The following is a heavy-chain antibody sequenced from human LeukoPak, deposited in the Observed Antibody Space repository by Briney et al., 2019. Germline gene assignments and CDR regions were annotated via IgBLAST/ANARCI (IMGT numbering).Heavy chain of an antibody. D-gene: IGHD6-6*01. CDR3: AKDSSSSGGD. V-gene: IGHV1-2*06. Sequence: ASVKVSCKASGYTFTSYGISWVRQAPGQGLEWMGRINPNSGGTNYAQEFQGRVTMTRDTSISTAYMELSRLTSDDTAVYYCAKDSSSSGGDWGQGTLVTVSS. J-gene: IGHJ4*02. CDR2: INPNSGGT. CDR1: GYTFTSYG.